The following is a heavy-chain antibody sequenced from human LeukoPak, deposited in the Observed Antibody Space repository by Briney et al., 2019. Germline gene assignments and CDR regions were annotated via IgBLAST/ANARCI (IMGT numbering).Heavy chain of an antibody. J-gene: IGHJ4*02. CDR1: GFTFSSYA. V-gene: IGHV3-23*01. CDR2: ISGSGGST. CDR3: AKDRLLEYSSSWFGDY. Sequence: PGGSLRLSCAASGFTFSSYAMSWVRQAPGKGLEWVSAISGSGGSTYYADSVKGRFTISRDNSKNTLYLQMNSLRAEDTAVYYCAKDRLLEYSSSWFGDYWGQGTLVTVSS. D-gene: IGHD6-13*01.